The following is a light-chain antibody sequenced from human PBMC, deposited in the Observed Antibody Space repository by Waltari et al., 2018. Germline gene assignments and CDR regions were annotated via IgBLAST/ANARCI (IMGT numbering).Light chain of an antibody. Sequence: EIVLTQSPGSLSSSPGERVPLSCRASQSVSRALAWYMQKPGKAPRLLIFGASNRATGIPDRFSGSGSETDFSLTISRLEPEDFAVYYCQHYVRLPATFGRGTKVEIK. J-gene: IGKJ1*01. CDR1: QSVSRA. V-gene: IGKV3-20*01. CDR2: GAS. CDR3: QHYVRLPAT.